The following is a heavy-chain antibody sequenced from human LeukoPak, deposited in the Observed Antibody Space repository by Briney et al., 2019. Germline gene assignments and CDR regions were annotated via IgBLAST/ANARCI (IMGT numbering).Heavy chain of an antibody. CDR1: GFTFSSYW. CDR2: IKQDGSEK. J-gene: IGHJ6*03. V-gene: IGHV3-7*01. CDR3: ARKAGPGIHYYYYMDV. Sequence: GGSLRLSCAASGFTFSSYWMSWVRQAPGKGLEWVANIKQDGSEKYYVDSVKGRFTISRDNAKNSLYLQMNSLRAEDTAVYYCARKAGPGIHYYYYMDVWGKGTTVTVSS. D-gene: IGHD6-13*01.